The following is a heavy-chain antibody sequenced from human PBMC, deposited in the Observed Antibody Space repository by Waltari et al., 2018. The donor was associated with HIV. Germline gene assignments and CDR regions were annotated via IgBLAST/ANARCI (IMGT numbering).Heavy chain of an antibody. CDR2: IYHSGST. Sequence: QVQLQESGPGLVKPSGTLSLTCAVSGGSISSSNWWSWVRQPPGKGLEWIGEIYHSGSTNYNPSLKSRVTISVDKSKNQFSLKLSSVTAADTAVYYCASLSSGPPLANAFDIWGQGTMVTVSS. D-gene: IGHD3-22*01. J-gene: IGHJ3*02. CDR3: ASLSSGPPLANAFDI. CDR1: GGSISSSNW. V-gene: IGHV4-4*02.